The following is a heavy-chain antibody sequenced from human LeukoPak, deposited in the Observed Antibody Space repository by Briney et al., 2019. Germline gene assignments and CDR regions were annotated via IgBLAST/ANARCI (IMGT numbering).Heavy chain of an antibody. V-gene: IGHV3-33*01. J-gene: IGHJ4*02. CDR2: IWSDGSNK. D-gene: IGHD2-8*01. CDR1: GYTFSSYA. CDR3: AREVNGAYYFDY. Sequence: GGSLRLSCAASGYTFSSYAMDWVRQAPGKGLEWVAVIWSDGSNKYYADSVEGRFTISRDNSKNTLHLQMDSLRAEDTAVYYCAREVNGAYYFDYWGQGTLVTVSS.